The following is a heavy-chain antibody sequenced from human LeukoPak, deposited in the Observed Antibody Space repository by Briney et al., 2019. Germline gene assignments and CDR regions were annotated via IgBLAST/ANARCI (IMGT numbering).Heavy chain of an antibody. V-gene: IGHV1-2*02. CDR3: ARLQMVAATRGGSAEN. CDR1: GYTFTGYY. CDR2: INPNSGGT. J-gene: IGHJ4*02. Sequence: ASVKVSCNASGYTFTGYYMHWVRQAPGQGLEWMGWINPNSGGTNYAQKFQGRVTMTRDTSISTAYMELSRLRSDDTAVYYCARLQMVAATRGGSAENWGQGTLVTVSS. D-gene: IGHD2-15*01.